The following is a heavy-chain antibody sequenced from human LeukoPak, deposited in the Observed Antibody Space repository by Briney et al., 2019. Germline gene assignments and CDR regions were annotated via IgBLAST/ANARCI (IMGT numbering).Heavy chain of an antibody. Sequence: GESLRLSCAASKFAFSSYAMSWVRQAPGKGLEWVSSISSSSSYIYYADSVKGRFTISRDNAKNSLYLQMNSLRAEDTAVYYCARDQSGSYSYWGQGTLVTVSS. CDR1: KFAFSSYA. CDR3: ARDQSGSYSY. V-gene: IGHV3-21*01. D-gene: IGHD1-26*01. J-gene: IGHJ4*02. CDR2: ISSSSSYI.